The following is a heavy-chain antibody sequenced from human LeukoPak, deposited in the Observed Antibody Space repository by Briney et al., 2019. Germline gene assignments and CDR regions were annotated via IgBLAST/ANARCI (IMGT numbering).Heavy chain of an antibody. Sequence: GASVKVSCTASGYTFTSYGISWVRQAPGQGLEWMGWISAYNGNTNYAQKLQGRVTMTTDTSTRTAYMELRSLRSDDTAVYYCARYGYRTMVRGVRTTYYYYGMDAWGQGTTVTVSS. J-gene: IGHJ6*02. D-gene: IGHD3-10*01. CDR3: ARYGYRTMVRGVRTTYYYYGMDA. CDR2: ISAYNGNT. CDR1: GYTFTSYG. V-gene: IGHV1-18*01.